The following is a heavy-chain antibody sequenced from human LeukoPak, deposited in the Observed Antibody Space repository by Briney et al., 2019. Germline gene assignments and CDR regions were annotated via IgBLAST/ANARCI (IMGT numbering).Heavy chain of an antibody. CDR1: GGSIKSNSHY. V-gene: IGHV4-39*01. D-gene: IGHD5-12*01. CDR3: TRRRAYESPDF. Sequence: SETLSLTCSVSGGSIKSNSHYWGWVRQPPGKGLEWIGSVFHSGSTSYNPSLKSRLTMSVDTSKNQFSLQLTSMTAADTALYFCTRRRAYESPDFWGQGTLVTVSS. CDR2: VFHSGST. J-gene: IGHJ4*02.